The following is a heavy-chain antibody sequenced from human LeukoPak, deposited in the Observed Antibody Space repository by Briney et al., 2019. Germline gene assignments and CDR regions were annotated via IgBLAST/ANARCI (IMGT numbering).Heavy chain of an antibody. D-gene: IGHD2-21*01. V-gene: IGHV1-18*01. CDR1: GYIFRSYG. Sequence: ASVKVSCKASGYIFRSYGLSWVRQAPGQGLEWLGWISCYNGETRYEQNLQGRVTLTTDTSTTTAYMELRSLRSDDAAVYYCARVGMEIGWSLELWGRGTLVTVSS. CDR2: ISCYNGET. J-gene: IGHJ2*01. CDR3: ARVGMEIGWSLEL.